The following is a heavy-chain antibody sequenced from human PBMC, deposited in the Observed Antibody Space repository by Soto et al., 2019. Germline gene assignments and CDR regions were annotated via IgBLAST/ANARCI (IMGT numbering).Heavy chain of an antibody. CDR3: AKTGTDGSWFDP. J-gene: IGHJ5*02. Sequence: SGPTLVNPTQTLILTCTFSGFSLSTSGMRVSWIRQPPGKALEWLARIDWDDDKYYSTSLRTRLTISKDTSKNQVVLTMTNMDPVDTATYYCAKTGTDGSWFDPWGQGTLVTVS. CDR2: IDWDDDK. D-gene: IGHD1-1*01. V-gene: IGHV2-70*04. CDR1: GFSLSTSGMR.